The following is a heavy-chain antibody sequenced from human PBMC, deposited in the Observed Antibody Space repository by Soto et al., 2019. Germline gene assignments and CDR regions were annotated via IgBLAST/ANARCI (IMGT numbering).Heavy chain of an antibody. J-gene: IGHJ6*02. Sequence: ASVKVSCKASGYTFTSYGISWVRQAPGQGLEWMGWISAYNGNTNYAQKLQGRVTMTTDTSTSTAYMELRSLRSDDTAVYYCARDPGSSGWPRPPSYGMDVWGQGTTVTVSS. V-gene: IGHV1-18*01. CDR3: ARDPGSSGWPRPPSYGMDV. D-gene: IGHD6-19*01. CDR1: GYTFTSYG. CDR2: ISAYNGNT.